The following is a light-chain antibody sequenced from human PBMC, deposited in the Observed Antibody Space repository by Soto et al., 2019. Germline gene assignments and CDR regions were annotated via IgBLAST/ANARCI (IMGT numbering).Light chain of an antibody. CDR2: GAS. V-gene: IGKV3-15*01. CDR3: QQYKQWPVA. CDR1: HSVGSN. J-gene: IGKJ4*01. Sequence: VMTQSPTTLSVSPGERATLSCRASHSVGSNLAWYQQNPGQAPRLLIYGASTRATGVPARFSGSGSATQFTLTIXXXXXXDFGFYYCQQYKQWPVAFGGG.